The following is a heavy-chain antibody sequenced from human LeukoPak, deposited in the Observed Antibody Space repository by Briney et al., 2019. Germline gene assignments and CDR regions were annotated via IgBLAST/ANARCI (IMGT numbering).Heavy chain of an antibody. V-gene: IGHV4-38-2*01. Sequence: SETLSLTCAVSGYSIRSAYYWGWIRQSPGKGLEWIGNIHHTGSTCYSPSLKSRVSMSMDTAKNQFSLNLTSVTAADTAVYYCARRVRAPIGSVGRWFDPWGQGSQVIVSS. J-gene: IGHJ5*02. D-gene: IGHD1-26*01. CDR1: GYSIRSAYY. CDR2: IHHTGST. CDR3: ARRVRAPIGSVGRWFDP.